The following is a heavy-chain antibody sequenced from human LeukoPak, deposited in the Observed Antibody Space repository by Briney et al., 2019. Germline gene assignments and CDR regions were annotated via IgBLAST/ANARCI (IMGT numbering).Heavy chain of an antibody. V-gene: IGHV4-4*08. D-gene: IGHD6-13*01. CDR2: IYYSGST. Sequence: PSETLSLTCTVSGGSISSYYWSWIRQPPGKGLEWIGYIYYSGSTNYNPSLKSRVTISVDTSKNQFSLKLSSVTAADTAVYYCAREYSSSWYSVAYDYWGQGTLVTVSS. J-gene: IGHJ4*02. CDR1: GGSISSYY. CDR3: AREYSSSWYSVAYDY.